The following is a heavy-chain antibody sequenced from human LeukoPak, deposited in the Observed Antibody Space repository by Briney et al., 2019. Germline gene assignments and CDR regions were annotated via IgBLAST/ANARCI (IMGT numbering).Heavy chain of an antibody. CDR1: GGTFSNYA. CDR3: ARGWDYDSGGRPTAYVY. J-gene: IGHJ4*02. CDR2: IIPIFGTA. V-gene: IGHV1-69*06. D-gene: IGHD3-22*01. Sequence: ASVKVSCKASGGTFSNYAINWVRQAPGQGLEWMGGIIPIFGTANYAQKFQGRVTITADKSTSTVYMELNSLKSEDTAVYYCARGWDYDSGGRPTAYVYWGQGTLVTVSS.